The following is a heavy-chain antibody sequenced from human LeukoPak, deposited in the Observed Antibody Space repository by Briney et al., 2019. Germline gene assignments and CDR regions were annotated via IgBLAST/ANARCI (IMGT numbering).Heavy chain of an antibody. J-gene: IGHJ4*02. Sequence: GGSLRLSCAASGFTFSSYSMNWVRQAPGKGLEWVSYISSSSSTIYYADSVKGRFTISRDNAKNSLYLQMNSLRAEDTAVYYCARDPLVGAIDYWGQGTLVTVPS. D-gene: IGHD1-26*01. CDR3: ARDPLVGAIDY. CDR1: GFTFSSYS. CDR2: ISSSSSTI. V-gene: IGHV3-48*01.